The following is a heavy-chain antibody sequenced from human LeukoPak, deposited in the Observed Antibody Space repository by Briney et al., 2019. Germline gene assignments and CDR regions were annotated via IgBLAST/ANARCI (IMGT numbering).Heavy chain of an antibody. CDR2: ISGSGGST. J-gene: IGHJ4*02. V-gene: IGHV3-23*01. CDR1: GFTFSSYA. Sequence: GGSLRLSCAASGFTFSSYAMSWVRQAPGKGLEWVSAISGSGGSTYYADSVKGRFTISRDNSKNTLYLQMNSLRAEDTAVYYCAKVRKDSSTGRSYHSQYYFDYWGQGTLVTVSS. CDR3: AKVRKDSSTGRSYHSQYYFDY. D-gene: IGHD1-26*01.